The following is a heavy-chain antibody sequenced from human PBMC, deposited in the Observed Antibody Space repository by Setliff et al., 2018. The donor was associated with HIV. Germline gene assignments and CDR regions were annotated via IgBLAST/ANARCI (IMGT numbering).Heavy chain of an antibody. D-gene: IGHD2-21*01. J-gene: IGHJ4*02. Sequence: SETLSLTCNLSGDSIRSQFWTWIRQTPGKGLEWIASIETTGTVNYSPSLKSRVSISLDPSRSQFSLTLRSVTAADTAMYYCASVTLFARFDFWGLGTLVTVSS. V-gene: IGHV4-4*08. CDR2: IETTGTV. CDR3: ASVTLFARFDF. CDR1: GDSIRSQF.